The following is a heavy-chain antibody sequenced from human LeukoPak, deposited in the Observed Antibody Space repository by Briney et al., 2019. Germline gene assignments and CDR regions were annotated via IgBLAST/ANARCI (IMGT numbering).Heavy chain of an antibody. CDR1: GYTFTNYH. J-gene: IGHJ4*02. CDR3: ARTTSMTASGYDY. CDR2: INPDTGDK. V-gene: IGHV1-8*03. Sequence: ASVKVSCKASGYTFTNYHINCVRQASGQGLEWMTWINPDTGDKGYARKFQDRVTITTDTSISTAYMELSILSSEDTAVYFCARTTSMTASGYDYWGQGTLVTVSS. D-gene: IGHD2-21*02.